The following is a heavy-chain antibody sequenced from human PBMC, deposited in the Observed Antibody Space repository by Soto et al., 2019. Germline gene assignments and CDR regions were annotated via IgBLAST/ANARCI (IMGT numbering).Heavy chain of an antibody. J-gene: IGHJ4*02. Sequence: GSLRLSCAASGFTLSSYGMHWVRQAPGKGLEWVAVISYDGSNKYYADSVKGRFTISRDNSKNTLYLQMNSLRAEDTAVYYCAKDVYSSSWYLRYWGQGTLVTVSS. CDR1: GFTLSSYG. D-gene: IGHD6-13*01. CDR3: AKDVYSSSWYLRY. V-gene: IGHV3-30*18. CDR2: ISYDGSNK.